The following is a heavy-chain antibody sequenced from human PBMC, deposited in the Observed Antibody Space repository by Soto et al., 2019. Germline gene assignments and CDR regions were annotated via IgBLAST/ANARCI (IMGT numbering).Heavy chain of an antibody. CDR1: GFTLSDYY. Sequence: GGSLRLSCVVSGFTLSDYYIDWVRQVPGKGLEWVGRSRNKAKAYTTDYAASVRGRFTLSRDEAKNSLFLQMSSLKSDDTAMYYCTRALPGAVSDYWGQGTLVTVSS. CDR3: TRALPGAVSDY. D-gene: IGHD1-26*01. V-gene: IGHV3-72*01. J-gene: IGHJ4*02. CDR2: SRNKAKAYTT.